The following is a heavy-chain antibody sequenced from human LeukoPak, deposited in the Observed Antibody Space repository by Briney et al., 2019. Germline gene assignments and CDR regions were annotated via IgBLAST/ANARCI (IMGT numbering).Heavy chain of an antibody. CDR2: ISGSGGST. CDR1: GFTFSSYA. Sequence: GGSLRLSCAASGFTFSSYAMSWVRQAPGKGLEWVSAISGSGGSTYYADPVKGRFTISRDNSKNTLYLQMNSLRAEDTAVYYSARESYYYGSGAYDPWGQGTLVTVSS. J-gene: IGHJ5*02. CDR3: ARESYYYGSGAYDP. V-gene: IGHV3-23*01. D-gene: IGHD3-10*01.